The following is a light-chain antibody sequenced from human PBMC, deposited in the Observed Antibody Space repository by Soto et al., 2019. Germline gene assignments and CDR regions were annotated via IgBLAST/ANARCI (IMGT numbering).Light chain of an antibody. V-gene: IGKV3-11*01. J-gene: IGKJ3*01. Sequence: EIVLTQSPSTLSLSPGERATLSCRASQSVSSYLAWYQQKPGQAPRLLIYDASNRATGIPARFSGSGSGTDFTLTISSLEHEDFAVYYCQQRSNWPPLFTFGPGTKVDIK. CDR1: QSVSSY. CDR3: QQRSNWPPLFT. CDR2: DAS.